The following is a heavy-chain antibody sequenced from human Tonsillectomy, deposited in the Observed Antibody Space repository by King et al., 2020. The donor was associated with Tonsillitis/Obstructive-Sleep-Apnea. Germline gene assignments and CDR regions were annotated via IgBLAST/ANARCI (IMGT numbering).Heavy chain of an antibody. J-gene: IGHJ4*02. Sequence: VQLVESGGGLVQPGGSLRLSCAASGFTVSSNYMSWVRQAPGKGLEWVSVIYSGGSTYYADSVKGRFTISRDNSKNTLYLQMNSLRAEDTAVYYCAMTTVTAGDYFDYWGQGTLVTVSS. CDR2: IYSGGST. CDR1: GFTVSSNY. D-gene: IGHD4-17*01. CDR3: AMTTVTAGDYFDY. V-gene: IGHV3-66*01.